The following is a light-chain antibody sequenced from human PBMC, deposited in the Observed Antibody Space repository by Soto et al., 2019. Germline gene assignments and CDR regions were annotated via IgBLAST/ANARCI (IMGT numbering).Light chain of an antibody. V-gene: IGKV3-20*01. CDR3: QQYGRSPLT. J-gene: IGKJ4*01. Sequence: EIVLTQSPGTLSLSPGERATLSCRASQSVSSSYLAWYQQKPGQAPRPLIYGASSRVTGIPDRFSGSGSGTDFTLTISRLEPEDFAVYYCQQYGRSPLTFGGGTKVEIK. CDR1: QSVSSSY. CDR2: GAS.